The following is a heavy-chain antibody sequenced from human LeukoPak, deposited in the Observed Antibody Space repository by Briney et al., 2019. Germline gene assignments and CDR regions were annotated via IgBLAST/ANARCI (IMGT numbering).Heavy chain of an antibody. Sequence: PGGSLRLSCAASGFTFSSYSMNWVRQAPGKGLEWVSYISSSSSTIYYADSVKGRFTISRDNAKNSLYLQMNSLRAEDTAVYYCVLSYDSSGYYPDYRGQGTLVTVSS. V-gene: IGHV3-48*04. CDR2: ISSSSSTI. D-gene: IGHD3-22*01. CDR3: VLSYDSSGYYPDY. CDR1: GFTFSSYS. J-gene: IGHJ4*02.